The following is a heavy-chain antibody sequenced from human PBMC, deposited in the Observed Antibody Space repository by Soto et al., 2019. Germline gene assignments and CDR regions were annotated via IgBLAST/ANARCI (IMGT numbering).Heavy chain of an antibody. CDR1: GGSISSSNW. CDR2: IYHSGST. CDR3: ARSRVLEWSLRRRGGMDV. D-gene: IGHD3-3*01. Sequence: QVQLQESGPGLVKPSGTLSLTCAVSGGSISSSNWWGWVRQPPGKGLEWIGEIYHSGSTNYNPSLKSRVTISVDKSKNQFSLKLSSVTAADTAVYYCARSRVLEWSLRRRGGMDVWGQGTTVTVSS. J-gene: IGHJ6*02. V-gene: IGHV4-4*02.